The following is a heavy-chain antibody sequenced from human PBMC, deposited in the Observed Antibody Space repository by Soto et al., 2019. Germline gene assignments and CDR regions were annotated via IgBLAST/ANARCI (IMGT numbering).Heavy chain of an antibody. CDR1: GGTFSSYT. J-gene: IGHJ4*02. CDR2: IIPILGIA. Sequence: SVKVSCKASGGTFSSYTISWVRQAPGQGLEWMGRIIPILGIANYAQKFQGRVTITADKSTSTAYMELSSLRSEDTAVYYCVREVVVAGTRSSYYFDYWGQGTLVTVSS. V-gene: IGHV1-69*04. D-gene: IGHD6-19*01. CDR3: VREVVVAGTRSSYYFDY.